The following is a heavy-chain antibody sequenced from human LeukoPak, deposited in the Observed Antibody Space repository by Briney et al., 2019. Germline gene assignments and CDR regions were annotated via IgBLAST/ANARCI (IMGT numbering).Heavy chain of an antibody. Sequence: PGGSLRLSCAASGFTFSSYAMSWVRQAPGKGLEWVSAISGSGGSTYYADSVKGRFTISRGNSKNSLYLQMNSLRAEDTAVYYCARETYYYGSGSYFPWYWGQGTLVTVSS. J-gene: IGHJ4*02. CDR2: ISGSGGST. CDR1: GFTFSSYA. D-gene: IGHD3-10*01. V-gene: IGHV3-23*01. CDR3: ARETYYYGSGSYFPWY.